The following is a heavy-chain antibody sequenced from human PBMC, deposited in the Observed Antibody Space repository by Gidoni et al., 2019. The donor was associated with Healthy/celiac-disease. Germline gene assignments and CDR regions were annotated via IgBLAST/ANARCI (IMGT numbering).Heavy chain of an antibody. CDR3: ARDGGACGGDCDPHYNHSRSV. CDR2: ISISSSYI. D-gene: IGHD2-21*02. V-gene: IGHV3-21*01. J-gene: IGHJ6*02. Sequence: VQLVASGGGRVKPGGSLRPACAASGFTCSSYSRTWVRQSPGKGRECVSSISISSSYIYYAASVKGRFTISRDNAKNSLDLQMSSLGDEDTAVYSCARDGGACGGDCDPHYNHSRSVWGQGTTVTVSS. CDR1: GFTCSSYS.